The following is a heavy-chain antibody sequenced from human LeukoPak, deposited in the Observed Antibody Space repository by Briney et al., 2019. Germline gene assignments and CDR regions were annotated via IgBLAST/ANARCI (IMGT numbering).Heavy chain of an antibody. CDR3: ARDGGSSWLYYFDY. CDR2: INAGNGNT. J-gene: IGHJ4*02. CDR1: GYTFTSYA. D-gene: IGHD6-13*01. V-gene: IGHV1-3*01. Sequence: GASVKVSCKASGYTFTSYAMHWVRQAPGQRLEWMGWINAGNGNTKYSQKFQGRVTITRDTSASTAHMELSSLRSEDTAVYYCARDGGSSWLYYFDYWGQGTLVTVSS.